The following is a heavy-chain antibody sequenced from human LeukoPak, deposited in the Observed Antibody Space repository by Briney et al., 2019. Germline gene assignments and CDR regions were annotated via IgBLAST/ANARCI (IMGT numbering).Heavy chain of an antibody. V-gene: IGHV4-61*02. CDR3: ASSYYYGSGSYYGSFDY. J-gene: IGHJ4*02. Sequence: PSETLSLTCTVSGGSISSGSYYWSWIRQPAGKELEWIGRIYTSGSTNYNPSLKSRVTISVDTSKNQFSLKLSSVTAADTAVYYCASSYYYGSGSYYGSFDYWGQGTLVTVSS. CDR1: GGSISSGSYY. D-gene: IGHD3-10*01. CDR2: IYTSGST.